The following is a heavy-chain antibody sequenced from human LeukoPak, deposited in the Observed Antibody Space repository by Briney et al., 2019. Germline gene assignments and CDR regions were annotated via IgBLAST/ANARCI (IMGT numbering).Heavy chain of an antibody. D-gene: IGHD1-26*01. Sequence: EASVKVSCKTSGYTFTNYDINWVRQATGQGLEWMGWMNPKSGNTGSAQRFQGRVTMTRDTSISTAYMELISLRSEDTAVYYCARVWGAIDYWGKGALVTVSS. V-gene: IGHV1-8*01. CDR3: ARVWGAIDY. CDR1: GYTFTNYD. J-gene: IGHJ4*02. CDR2: MNPKSGNT.